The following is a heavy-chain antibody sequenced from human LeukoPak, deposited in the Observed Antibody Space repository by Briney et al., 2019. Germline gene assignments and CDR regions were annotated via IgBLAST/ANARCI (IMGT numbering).Heavy chain of an antibody. Sequence: PGGSLRLSCAASGFTVSSNYMSWVRQAPGKGLEWVSVIYSGGSTYYADPVKGRFTISRDNSKNTLYLQMNSLRAEDTAVYYCAREWGMATITYFDYWGQGTLVTVSS. CDR1: GFTVSSNY. CDR2: IYSGGST. CDR3: AREWGMATITYFDY. V-gene: IGHV3-53*01. J-gene: IGHJ4*02. D-gene: IGHD5-24*01.